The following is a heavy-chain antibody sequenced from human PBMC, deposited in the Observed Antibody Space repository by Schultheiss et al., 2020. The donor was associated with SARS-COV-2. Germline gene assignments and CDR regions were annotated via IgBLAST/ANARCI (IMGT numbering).Heavy chain of an antibody. J-gene: IGHJ4*02. CDR3: ARVLGYCSSTSCYVFDY. V-gene: IGHV4-34*01. D-gene: IGHD2-2*01. CDR1: GGSFSGYY. CDR2: IYYSGST. Sequence: SETLSLTCAVYGGSFSGYYWGWIRQPPGKGLEWIGSIYYSGSTYYNPSLKSRVTISVDTSKNQFSLKLSSVTAADTAVYYCARVLGYCSSTSCYVFDYWGQGTLVTVSS.